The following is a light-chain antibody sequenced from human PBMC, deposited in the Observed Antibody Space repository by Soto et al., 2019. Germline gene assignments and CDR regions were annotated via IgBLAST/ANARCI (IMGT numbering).Light chain of an antibody. J-gene: IGKJ4*01. CDR1: QSFSSD. CDR3: QQYNKWPLT. CDR2: STS. V-gene: IGKV3-15*01. Sequence: EIVMMQSPATLSVSPGERATLSCRASQSFSSDLAWYQHKPGQAPRLLIYSTSTRATGVPDRFSGSGSGTEFTLTISSLQSEDFAVYYCQQYNKWPLTFGGGTKVETK.